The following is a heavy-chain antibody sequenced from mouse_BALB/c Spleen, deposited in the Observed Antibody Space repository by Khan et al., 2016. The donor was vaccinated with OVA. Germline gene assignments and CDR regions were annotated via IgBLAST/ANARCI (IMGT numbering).Heavy chain of an antibody. CDR3: YYGSVMDY. D-gene: IGHD1-1*01. Sequence: QVQLKESGAELAKPGASVKMSCKASGYTFTNYWMHWVKQRPGQGLEWIGYVNPRTGYIEYNQKFKDKATLTADKSSSTAYIQLTSLTSEDSAVXYCYYGSVMDYWGQGTSVTVPS. CDR1: GYTFTNYW. J-gene: IGHJ4*01. CDR2: VNPRTGYI. V-gene: IGHV1-7*01.